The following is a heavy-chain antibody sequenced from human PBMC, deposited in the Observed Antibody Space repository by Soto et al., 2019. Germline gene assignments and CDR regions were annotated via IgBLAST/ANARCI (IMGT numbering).Heavy chain of an antibody. CDR3: AGDLTANRGVIPQPTYYYYGMDV. Sequence: ASVKVSCKASGYTFTSYYMHWVRQAPGQGLEWMGIINPSGGSTSYAQKFQGRVTMTRDTSTSTVYMELSSLRSEDTAVYYCAGDLTANRGVIPQPTYYYYGMDVGGQGTTVTVSS. CDR2: INPSGGST. J-gene: IGHJ6*02. D-gene: IGHD3-10*01. CDR1: GYTFTSYY. V-gene: IGHV1-46*01.